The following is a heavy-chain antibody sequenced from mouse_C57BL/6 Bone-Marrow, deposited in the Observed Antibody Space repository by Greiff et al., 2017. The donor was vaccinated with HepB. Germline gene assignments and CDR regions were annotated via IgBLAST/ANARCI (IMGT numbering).Heavy chain of an antibody. J-gene: IGHJ4*01. V-gene: IGHV1-82*01. Sequence: VQLQQSGPELVKPGASVKISCKASGYAFSSSWLNWVKQRPGKGLEWIGRIYPGDGDTNYNGKFKGKATLTADKSSSTAYMQRSSLTSEDSAVYFCATQYYGSSYDAMDYWGQGTSVTVSS. CDR3: ATQYYGSSYDAMDY. CDR1: GYAFSSSW. D-gene: IGHD1-1*01. CDR2: IYPGDGDT.